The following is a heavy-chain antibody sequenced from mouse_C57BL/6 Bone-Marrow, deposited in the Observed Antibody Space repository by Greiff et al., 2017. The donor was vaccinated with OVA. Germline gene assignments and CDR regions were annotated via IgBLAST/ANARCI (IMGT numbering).Heavy chain of an antibody. CDR2: ISYDGSN. D-gene: IGHD1-1*01. CDR3: ARYGIYAMDY. Sequence: EVKLVESGPGLVKPSQSLSLTCSVTGYSITSGYYWNWIRQFPGNKLEWMGYISYDGSNNYNPSLKNRISITRDTSKNQFFLKLNSVTTEDTATYYCARYGIYAMDYWGQGTSVTVSS. V-gene: IGHV3-6*01. J-gene: IGHJ4*01. CDR1: GYSITSGYY.